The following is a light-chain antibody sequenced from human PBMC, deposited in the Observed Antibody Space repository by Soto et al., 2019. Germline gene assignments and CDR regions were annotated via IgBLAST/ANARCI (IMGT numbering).Light chain of an antibody. CDR1: QSIAYR. CDR3: QQYQSYSWS. CDR2: DAS. J-gene: IGKJ1*01. Sequence: DIQMTQSPSTLSASIGDRGTISCRASQSIAYRLAWYQQKPGTAPRLLIYDASSLEGGVPLRFSGSGSGTEFTLTISGLQPDDFAIYHCQQYQSYSWSFGQGTRVEIK. V-gene: IGKV1-5*01.